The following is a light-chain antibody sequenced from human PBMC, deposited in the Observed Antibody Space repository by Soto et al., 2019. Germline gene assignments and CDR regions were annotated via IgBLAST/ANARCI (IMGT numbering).Light chain of an antibody. CDR1: QSVSSSY. J-gene: IGKJ2*01. V-gene: IGKV3-20*01. CDR3: QQYGSSPPDT. Sequence: EIVLTQSPGTLSLSPGERATLSCRASQSVSSSYLAWYQHKPGRAPRLLIDGTSSRATGIPDRFSGSGSGTDFTLTISRLEPEDLAVYYCQQYGSSPPDTFGQGTKLEIK. CDR2: GTS.